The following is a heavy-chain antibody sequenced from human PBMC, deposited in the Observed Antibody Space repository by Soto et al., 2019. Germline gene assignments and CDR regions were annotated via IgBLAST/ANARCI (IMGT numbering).Heavy chain of an antibody. Sequence: QVQLVESGGGVVQPGRSLRLSCAASGFTFSSYGMHWVRQAPGKGLEWVAVIWYDGSNKYYADSVKGRFTISRDNSKNTLYLQKNSLRAEDTAVYYCARAMGEGSYNPGNFDYWGQGTLVTVSS. CDR3: ARAMGEGSYNPGNFDY. D-gene: IGHD1-26*01. J-gene: IGHJ4*02. CDR1: GFTFSSYG. V-gene: IGHV3-33*01. CDR2: IWYDGSNK.